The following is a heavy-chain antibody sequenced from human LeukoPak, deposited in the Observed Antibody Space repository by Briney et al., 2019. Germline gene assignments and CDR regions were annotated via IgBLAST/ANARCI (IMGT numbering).Heavy chain of an antibody. Sequence: PSETLSLTCTVSGGSIRTYYWNWIRQPPGKGLEWNGDNYYCGTTNYNPSLKSRVSMSVDTSKNQYSLKLSSVTAADTAVYYCARGRKYTSGYRVTELGSGYSDYWGEGALVAVSS. CDR1: GGSIRTYY. CDR3: ARGRKYTSGYRVTELGSGYSDY. V-gene: IGHV4-59*01. J-gene: IGHJ4*02. D-gene: IGHD5-18*01. CDR2: NYYCGTT.